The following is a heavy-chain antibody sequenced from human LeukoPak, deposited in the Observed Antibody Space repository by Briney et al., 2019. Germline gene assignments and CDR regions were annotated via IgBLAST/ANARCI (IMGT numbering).Heavy chain of an antibody. Sequence: SETLSLTCAVYGGSFSGYYWSWIRQPPGKGLEWIGEINHSGSTNYNPSLKSRVTISVDTSKNQFSLKLSSVTAADTAVYYCARGRETYYDFWSGSYYYYYGMDVWGQGTTVTVSS. J-gene: IGHJ6*02. CDR1: GGSFSGYY. D-gene: IGHD3-3*01. V-gene: IGHV4-34*01. CDR2: INHSGST. CDR3: ARGRETYYDFWSGSYYYYYGMDV.